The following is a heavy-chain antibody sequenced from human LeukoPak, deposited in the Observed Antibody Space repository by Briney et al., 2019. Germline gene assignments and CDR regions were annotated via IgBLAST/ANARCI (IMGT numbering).Heavy chain of an antibody. V-gene: IGHV3-66*01. Sequence: GGSLRLFCAASGFTFSSYWMSWVRQAPGKGLEGVSVIYSGGSTYYTDSVKGRFTISRDNSKNTLYLQMNSLRAEDTAVYYCARDVHYELPQGGYMDVWGKGTTVTVSS. CDR1: GFTFSSYW. CDR3: ARDVHYELPQGGYMDV. CDR2: IYSGGST. J-gene: IGHJ6*03. D-gene: IGHD2-2*01.